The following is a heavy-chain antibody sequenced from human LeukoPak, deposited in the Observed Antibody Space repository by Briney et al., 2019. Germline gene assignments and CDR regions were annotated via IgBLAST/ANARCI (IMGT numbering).Heavy chain of an antibody. CDR2: IYTSGST. J-gene: IGHJ4*02. CDR3: AREDSSGYYYGRLDY. CDR1: GGSISSGSHY. D-gene: IGHD3-22*01. Sequence: SETLSLTCTVSGGSISSGSHYWSWIRQPAGKGLEWIGRIYTSGSTNYNPSLKSRVTISVDTSKNQFSLKLSSVTAADTAVYHCAREDSSGYYYGRLDYWGQGTLVTVSS. V-gene: IGHV4-61*02.